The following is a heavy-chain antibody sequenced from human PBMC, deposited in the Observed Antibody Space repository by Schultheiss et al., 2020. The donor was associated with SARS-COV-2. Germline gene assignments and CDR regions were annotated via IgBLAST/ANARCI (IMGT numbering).Heavy chain of an antibody. CDR3: AKSFCTSMSCYKVPDS. D-gene: IGHD2-2*02. Sequence: SQTLSLTCTVSGGSVNSDGYFWSWIRRPPRKALEWIEEIYYRGRTNYNPSLNSRVTISVETSRNQFSLKLASVTAADTAKYYCAKSFCTSMSCYKVPDSWGQGGEVTVSS. CDR1: GGSVNSDGYF. V-gene: IGHV4-61*08. CDR2: IYYRGRT. J-gene: IGHJ5*02.